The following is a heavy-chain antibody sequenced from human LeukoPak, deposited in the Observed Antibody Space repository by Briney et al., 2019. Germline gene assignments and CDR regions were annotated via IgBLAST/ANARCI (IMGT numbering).Heavy chain of an antibody. CDR2: INHSGST. J-gene: IGHJ1*01. V-gene: IGHV4-34*01. Sequence: SETLSLTCAVYGGSFSGYYWSWIRQPPGKGLEWIGEINHSGSTNYNPSLKSRVTISVDTSKNQFSLKLSSVTAADTAVYYCAGGGAYNWSPISHRSRREYFQHWGQGTLVTVSS. CDR1: GGSFSGYY. CDR3: AGGGAYNWSPISHRSRREYFQH. D-gene: IGHD1-20*01.